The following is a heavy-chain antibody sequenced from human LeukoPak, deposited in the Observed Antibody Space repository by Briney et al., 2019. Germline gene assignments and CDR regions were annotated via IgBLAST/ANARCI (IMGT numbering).Heavy chain of an antibody. V-gene: IGHV4-4*07. Sequence: PSETLSLTCTVSGGSISSYYWSWIRQPAGKGLEWIGRIYTSGSTNYNPSLKSRVTMSVDTSKNQFSLKLSSVTAADTAVYYCARLANWRYSSGWYEEPTHAFDYWGQGTLVTVSS. CDR3: ARLANWRYSSGWYEEPTHAFDY. J-gene: IGHJ4*02. CDR1: GGSISSYY. CDR2: IYTSGST. D-gene: IGHD6-19*01.